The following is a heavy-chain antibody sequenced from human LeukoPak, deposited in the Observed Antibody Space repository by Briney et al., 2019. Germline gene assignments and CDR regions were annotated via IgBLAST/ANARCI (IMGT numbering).Heavy chain of an antibody. CDR1: GYTFTSYG. CDR2: ISAYNGNT. V-gene: IGHV1-18*01. Sequence: ASVKVSCKASGYTFTSYGISWVRQAPRQGLEWMGWISAYNGNTNYAQKLQGRVTMTTDTSTSTAYMELRSLRSDDTAVYYCARVRGTPAVYYYYYYYMDVWGKGTTVTVSS. J-gene: IGHJ6*03. CDR3: ARVRGTPAVYYYYYYYMDV. D-gene: IGHD2-8*01.